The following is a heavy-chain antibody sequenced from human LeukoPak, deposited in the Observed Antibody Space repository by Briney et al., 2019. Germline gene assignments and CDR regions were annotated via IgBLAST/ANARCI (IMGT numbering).Heavy chain of an antibody. CDR1: EFDFSSHA. CDR2: ISISGSKT. Sequence: RGSLRLSCAASEFDFSSHAMTWVRRAPGKGLEWVSAISISGSKTYYADSVKGRFTISRDNSKNTLYLQMNSLRAEDTAVYYCANEIRPNDYWGQGTQVTVSS. D-gene: IGHD4-17*01. CDR3: ANEIRPNDY. J-gene: IGHJ4*02. V-gene: IGHV3-23*01.